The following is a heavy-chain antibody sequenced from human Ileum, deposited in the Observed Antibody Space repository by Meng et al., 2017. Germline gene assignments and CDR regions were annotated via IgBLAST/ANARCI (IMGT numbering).Heavy chain of an antibody. CDR1: GFPFSSYA. CDR2: ISGNGDIT. V-gene: IGHV3-23*01. D-gene: IGHD2-21*02. J-gene: IGHJ4*02. Sequence: EVQLLESGGGLVQHGGSRRLSCAASGFPFSSYAMTWVRQAPGKGLEWVSVISGNGDITYYADSVRGRFTISRDNSKDTLYLEMNSLRAEDTALYYCAKDNLVVTTIQGYFDYWGLGTLVTVSS. CDR3: AKDNLVVTTIQGYFDY.